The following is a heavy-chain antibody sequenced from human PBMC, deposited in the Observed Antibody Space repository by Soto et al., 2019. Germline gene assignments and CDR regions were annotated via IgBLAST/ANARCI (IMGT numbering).Heavy chain of an antibody. CDR2: IVVGSGNT. CDR3: AADRNFEDVWSGYYPEGAWFDS. V-gene: IGHV1-58*02. Sequence: SVKVSCKASGFTFTSSAMQWVRQARGQRLEWIGWIVVGSGNTNYAQKFQERVTITRDMSTSTAYMELSSLRSEDTAVYYCAADRNFEDVWSGYYPEGAWFDSWGQGTTVTVSS. D-gene: IGHD3-3*01. J-gene: IGHJ5*01. CDR1: GFTFTSSA.